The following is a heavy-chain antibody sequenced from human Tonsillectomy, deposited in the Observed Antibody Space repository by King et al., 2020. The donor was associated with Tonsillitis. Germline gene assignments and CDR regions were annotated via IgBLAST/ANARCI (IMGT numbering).Heavy chain of an antibody. Sequence: VQLVESGAEVKKPGESLKISCKGSGYRFSNYWIGWVRQMPGKGLEWMGIIYPGDSDIRYSPSFQGQVSISADRSINTAYLQWSSLKASDTAMYYCARLLGSEIDYGGQGTQVTVSS. D-gene: IGHD2-15*01. CDR1: GYRFSNYW. CDR2: IYPGDSDI. V-gene: IGHV5-51*01. CDR3: ARLLGSEIDY. J-gene: IGHJ4*02.